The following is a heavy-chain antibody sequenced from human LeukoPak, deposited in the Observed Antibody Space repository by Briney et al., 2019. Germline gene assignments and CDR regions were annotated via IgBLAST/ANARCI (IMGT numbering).Heavy chain of an antibody. D-gene: IGHD1-26*01. CDR3: ARVLVGGTNWFDP. J-gene: IGHJ5*02. Sequence: PGGSLRLSCAASGFTVSSNYMSWVRQAPGKGLEWVSVIYSGGSTYYADSVKGRFTISRDNSRNTLYLQMNSLRAEDTPVYYCARVLVGGTNWFDPWGQGTLVSVSS. CDR1: GFTVSSNY. V-gene: IGHV3-66*01. CDR2: IYSGGST.